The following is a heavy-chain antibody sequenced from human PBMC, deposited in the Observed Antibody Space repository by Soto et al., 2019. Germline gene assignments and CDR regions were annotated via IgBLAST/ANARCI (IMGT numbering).Heavy chain of an antibody. V-gene: IGHV4-30-4*01. Sequence: SETLSLTCTVSGGSIRNGDYYWSWIRQPPGKGLEWIGNIYYSGSTYYNPSLKSRVTTSVDTSKNQFSLRLSSVTAADTAVYYCVRVQVPSTRVRFHGMDVWGQGTTVTVSS. J-gene: IGHJ6*02. CDR2: IYYSGST. CDR3: VRVQVPSTRVRFHGMDV. CDR1: GGSIRNGDYY. D-gene: IGHD2-2*01.